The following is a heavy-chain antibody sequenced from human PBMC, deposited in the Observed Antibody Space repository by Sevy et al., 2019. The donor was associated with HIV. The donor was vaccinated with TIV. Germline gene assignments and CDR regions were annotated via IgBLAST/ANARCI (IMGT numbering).Heavy chain of an antibody. J-gene: IGHJ4*02. V-gene: IGHV3-7*01. Sequence: GGYLRLSCAASGFTFSSYWMNWVRQAPGKGLEWVANIKQDGSEKYYVDSVKGRFTFSRDNAKNSMHLQMNSLRAEDTAVYYCARALAAAASYWGQGTLVTVSS. CDR1: GFTFSSYW. CDR3: ARALAAAASY. CDR2: IKQDGSEK. D-gene: IGHD6-25*01.